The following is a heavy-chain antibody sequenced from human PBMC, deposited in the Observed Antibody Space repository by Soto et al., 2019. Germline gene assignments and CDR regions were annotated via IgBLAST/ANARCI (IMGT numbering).Heavy chain of an antibody. CDR3: ASEDGSTSGERTKHFDY. J-gene: IGHJ4*02. Sequence: EVQLVESGGGLVKPGGSLRLSCAASGFTFSSYSMNWVRQAPGKGLEWVSSISSSSSYIYYADSVKGRFTISRDNAKNSLYLQMNSLRAEDTAVYYCASEDGSTSGERTKHFDYWGQGTLVTVSS. CDR1: GFTFSSYS. D-gene: IGHD6-19*01. V-gene: IGHV3-21*01. CDR2: ISSSSSYI.